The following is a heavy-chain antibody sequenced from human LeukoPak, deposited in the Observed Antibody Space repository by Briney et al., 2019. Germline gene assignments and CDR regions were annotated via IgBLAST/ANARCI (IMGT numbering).Heavy chain of an antibody. J-gene: IGHJ4*02. V-gene: IGHV5-51*01. Sequence: GESLKISCKGSGYSFTSYWIGWVRQMPGKGLEWMGIIYPGDSDIRYSPSFQGQVTISADKSISTAYLQWSSLKASDTAMYYCVRRRDLYSGSYYPFDYWGQGTLVTVSS. CDR3: VRRRDLYSGSYYPFDY. CDR1: GYSFTSYW. D-gene: IGHD1-26*01. CDR2: IYPGDSDI.